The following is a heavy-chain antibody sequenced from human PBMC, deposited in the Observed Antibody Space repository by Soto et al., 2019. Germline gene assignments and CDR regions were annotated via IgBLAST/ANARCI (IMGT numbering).Heavy chain of an antibody. J-gene: IGHJ3*01. CDR3: ARGEGLADAFDV. CDR1: RYTFTSYG. V-gene: IGHV1-3*01. CDR2: INAGNGDT. Sequence: ASVKVSCKASRYTFTSYGIHWVRQAPGQGLEWMGWINAGNGDTEYSQKLQGRVTITRDTSASTAYMELSSLRSEDTSVYYCARGEGLADAFDVWGQGTMVTVSS. D-gene: IGHD1-26*01.